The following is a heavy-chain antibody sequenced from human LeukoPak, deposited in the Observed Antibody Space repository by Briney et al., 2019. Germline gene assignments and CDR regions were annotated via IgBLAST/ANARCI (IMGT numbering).Heavy chain of an antibody. J-gene: IGHJ4*02. CDR2: IRYDGNNK. Sequence: GGSLRLSCAASRFTFSNYWMTWVRQAPGKGLEWVSFIRYDGNNKYYGDSVKGRFTISRDNAKNSLYLQMNSLRAEDMALYYYAKDGTDYYDSSGYIDYWGQGTLVTVSS. CDR1: RFTFSNYW. D-gene: IGHD3-22*01. V-gene: IGHV3-30*02. CDR3: AKDGTDYYDSSGYIDY.